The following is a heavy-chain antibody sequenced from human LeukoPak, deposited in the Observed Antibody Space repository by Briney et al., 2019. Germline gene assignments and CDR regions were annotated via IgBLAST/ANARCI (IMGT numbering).Heavy chain of an antibody. CDR1: GCTFANYA. V-gene: IGHV1-18*01. Sequence: GASVKVSCKASGCTFANYAISWVRQAPGQGLEWMGWISAYNGNTDDAQKFQGRVTMTTDTSTSTAYMEVRQLQSDDTAVYYCARDWVDGSGHYGKFDFWGQGTPVTVSS. J-gene: IGHJ4*02. CDR3: ARDWVDGSGHYGKFDF. CDR2: ISAYNGNT. D-gene: IGHD3-22*01.